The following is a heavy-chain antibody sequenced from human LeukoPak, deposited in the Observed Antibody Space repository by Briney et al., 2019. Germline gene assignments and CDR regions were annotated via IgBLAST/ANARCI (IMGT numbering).Heavy chain of an antibody. CDR2: VKSKTEDETT. V-gene: IGHV3-15*01. J-gene: IGHJ4*02. CDR1: GFSFTNAW. Sequence: PGGSLRLSCEASGFSFTNAWMSWVRQAPGKGLEWVGQVKSKTEDETTNYAAAVKGRFTISRDDSKNTLYLQMNSLKTEDTAVYYCTTDDSSWYNFDYWGQGTLVTVSS. CDR3: TTDDSSWYNFDY. D-gene: IGHD6-13*01.